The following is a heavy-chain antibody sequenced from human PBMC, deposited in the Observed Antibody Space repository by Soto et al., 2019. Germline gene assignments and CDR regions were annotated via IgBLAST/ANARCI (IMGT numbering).Heavy chain of an antibody. CDR3: ASGGRGYSSAPRYYFDY. CDR1: GGSFSSNP. Sequence: QVQLVQSGYEVKKPGSSVKVSCKASGGSFSSNPIIWVRQAPGQGLEWMAGLIPIFATVHYAQKFQGRVTITADESTSTAYMELTSLRSEDTAVYFCASGGRGYSSAPRYYFDYWGQGTLVTVSS. CDR2: LIPIFATV. J-gene: IGHJ4*02. D-gene: IGHD5-18*01. V-gene: IGHV1-69*01.